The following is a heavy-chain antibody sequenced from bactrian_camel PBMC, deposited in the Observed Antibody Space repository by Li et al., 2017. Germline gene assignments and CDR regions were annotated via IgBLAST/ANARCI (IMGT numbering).Heavy chain of an antibody. CDR1: GYTYNDVC. Sequence: QLVESGGGLVQAGGTLSLSCTASGYTYNDVCMGWFCQAPGKEREGVATINSDGSTTYADSVKGRFTISQDNAKNTLQLQMNSLKPEDTAMYYCAAKRCLAGATLSGPWPIRASEYNYWGQGTQVTVS. CDR2: INSDGST. D-gene: IGHD1*01. V-gene: IGHV3S53*01. J-gene: IGHJ4*01. CDR3: AAKRCLAGATLSGPWPIRASEYNY.